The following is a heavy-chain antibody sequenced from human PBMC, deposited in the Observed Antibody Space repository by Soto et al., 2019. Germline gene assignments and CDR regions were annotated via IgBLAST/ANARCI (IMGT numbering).Heavy chain of an antibody. Sequence: SETLSLTCAVYGGSFSGYYWSWIRQPPGKGLEWIGEISHSGSTNYNPPLKSRVTILVDTTKNQFSLKVSSVTAADTAVYYCARDPTGGYDFLTGYYRGYYYYGMDVWGQGTTVTVS. CDR3: ARDPTGGYDFLTGYYRGYYYYGMDV. J-gene: IGHJ6*02. D-gene: IGHD3-9*01. CDR2: ISHSGST. V-gene: IGHV4-34*01. CDR1: GGSFSGYY.